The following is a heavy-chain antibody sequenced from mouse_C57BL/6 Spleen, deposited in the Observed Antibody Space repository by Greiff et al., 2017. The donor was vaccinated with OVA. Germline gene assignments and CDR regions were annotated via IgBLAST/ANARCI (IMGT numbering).Heavy chain of an antibody. CDR3: ARSGGHGSHFDY. V-gene: IGHV1-55*01. D-gene: IGHD2-2*01. Sequence: VQLQQSGAELVKPGASVKMSCKASGYTFTSYWITWVKQRPGQGLEWIGDIYPGSGSTNYNEKFKSKATLTVDTSSSTAYMQLSSLTSEDSAVYYCARSGGHGSHFDYWGQGTTLTVSS. CDR1: GYTFTSYW. J-gene: IGHJ2*01. CDR2: IYPGSGST.